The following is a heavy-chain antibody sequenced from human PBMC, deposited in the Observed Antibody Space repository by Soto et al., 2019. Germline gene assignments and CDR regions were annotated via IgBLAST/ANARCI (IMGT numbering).Heavy chain of an antibody. V-gene: IGHV1-69*01. CDR2: TIPMLATA. Sequence: QVHLVQSGAEVKKPGSSVKVSCKASGGSFSNYIFAWVRQAPGQGREWMGGTIPMLATAQYAQKLQGRVTITADESTSTVYMDLTSLTSDDTAVYYCARGLFGQQWLVGFDTWGQGTLVTVSS. CDR3: ARGLFGQQWLVGFDT. D-gene: IGHD6-19*01. CDR1: GGSFSNYI. J-gene: IGHJ4*02.